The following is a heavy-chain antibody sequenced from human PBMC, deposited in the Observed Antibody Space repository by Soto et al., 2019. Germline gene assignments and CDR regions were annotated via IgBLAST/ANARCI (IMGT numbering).Heavy chain of an antibody. D-gene: IGHD6-19*01. CDR2: ISGSGGST. J-gene: IGHJ4*02. V-gene: IGHV3-23*01. CDR3: AQGRRQYSSGWSPPFDY. Sequence: EVQLLESGGGLVQPGGSLRLSCAASGFTFSSYAMSWVRQAPGKGLEWVSAISGSGGSTYYADSVKGRFTISRDNSKNKLYLQKNRLRAGEKAVYYCAQGRRQYSSGWSPPFDYWGQGTLVTVSS. CDR1: GFTFSSYA.